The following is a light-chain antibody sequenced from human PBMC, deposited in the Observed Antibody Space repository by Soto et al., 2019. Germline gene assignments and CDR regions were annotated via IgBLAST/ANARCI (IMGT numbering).Light chain of an antibody. J-gene: IGKJ2*01. CDR1: QSVSSSY. V-gene: IGKV3-20*01. CDR3: QQYGSSLYT. Sequence: EIVLTQSPGTLSLSPGERATLSCRASQSVSSSYLAWYQQKPGQAPRLLIYGASSRATGIPERFSGSGSGTDFTLTISRLEPEELAVYHGQQYGSSLYTFGEGTKPEIK. CDR2: GAS.